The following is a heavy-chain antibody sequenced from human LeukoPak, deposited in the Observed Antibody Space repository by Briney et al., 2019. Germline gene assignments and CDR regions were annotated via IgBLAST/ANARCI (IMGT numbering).Heavy chain of an antibody. D-gene: IGHD6-19*01. V-gene: IGHV3-30*02. CDR3: AKVAYSSGWYGRNY. CDR1: GFSFSSYG. CDR2: IRYDGSNK. Sequence: GGSLRLSCAASGFSFSSYGMNWVRQAPGKGLEWVAFIRYDGSNKYYADSVKGRFTISRDNSKNTLYLQMNSLRAEDTAVYYCAKVAYSSGWYGRNYWGQGTLVTVSS. J-gene: IGHJ4*02.